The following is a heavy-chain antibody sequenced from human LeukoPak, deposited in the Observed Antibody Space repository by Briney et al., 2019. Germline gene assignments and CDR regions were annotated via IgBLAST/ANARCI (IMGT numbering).Heavy chain of an antibody. J-gene: IGHJ3*02. CDR3: ARSLRRDCDSTSCWAALDI. V-gene: IGHV3-74*01. CDR2: INTDGSTT. Sequence: PGGSLRLSCAASGFTFSSYWMHWVRQAPGKGLVWVSRINTDGSTTNYADSVKGRFTISRDDVENSLYLQMNSLRVEDTAVYYCARSLRRDCDSTSCWAALDIWGHGTMVTVSS. CDR1: GFTFSSYW. D-gene: IGHD2-2*01.